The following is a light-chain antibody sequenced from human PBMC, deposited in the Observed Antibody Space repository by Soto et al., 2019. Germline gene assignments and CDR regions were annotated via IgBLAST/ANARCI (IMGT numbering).Light chain of an antibody. Sequence: DVVMTQTPLSLSVAPGQPASISCKSSQSLLHITGETFLFWYLQKPGQSPQLLIYEVSTRVSGVPDRFSGSGSGTDFTLEISRVEPDDVGIYYCMQSTQLTPTFGQGTRVEIK. CDR3: MQSTQLTPT. J-gene: IGKJ5*01. V-gene: IGKV2D-29*02. CDR2: EVS. CDR1: QSLLHITGETF.